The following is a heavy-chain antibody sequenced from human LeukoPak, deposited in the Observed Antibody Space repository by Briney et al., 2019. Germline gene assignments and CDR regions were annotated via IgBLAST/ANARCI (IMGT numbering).Heavy chain of an antibody. V-gene: IGHV1-18*04. CDR1: GYTFTGYY. CDR2: ISAYNGNT. CDR3: ARALFDYGDKGPFYYYGMDV. D-gene: IGHD4-17*01. Sequence: ASVKVSCKASGYTFTGYYMHWVRQAPGQGLEWMGWISAYNGNTNYAQKLQGRVTMTTDTSTSTAYMELRSLRSDDTAVYYCARALFDYGDKGPFYYYGMDVWGQGTTVTVSS. J-gene: IGHJ6*02.